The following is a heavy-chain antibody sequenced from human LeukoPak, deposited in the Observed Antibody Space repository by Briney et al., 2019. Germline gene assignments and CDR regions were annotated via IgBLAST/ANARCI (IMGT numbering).Heavy chain of an antibody. CDR3: ARVFGDYVPPDY. CDR2: IYYSGST. Sequence: SETLSLTCTVSGGSISSSSYYWGWIRQPPGKGLEWIGSIYYSGSTYYNPSLKSRVTISVDTSKNQFSLKLSSVTAADTAVYYCARVFGDYVPPDYWGQGTLVTVSS. D-gene: IGHD4-17*01. J-gene: IGHJ4*02. V-gene: IGHV4-39*07. CDR1: GGSISSSSYY.